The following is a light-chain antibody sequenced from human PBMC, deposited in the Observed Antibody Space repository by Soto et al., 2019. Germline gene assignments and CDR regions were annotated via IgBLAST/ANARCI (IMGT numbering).Light chain of an antibody. V-gene: IGLV2-11*01. J-gene: IGLJ1*01. CDR1: SSDVGGDNN. CDR2: DVS. Sequence: QSALTQPRSASGSPRQSVAISCTATSSDVGGDNNVSLYQQHPRKVPKLMTYDVSKRPSGAPDRFSASKSGNTASPTISGLKVEVGVDYCFYLNAGTYGSLVGT. CDR3: YLNAGTYGSL.